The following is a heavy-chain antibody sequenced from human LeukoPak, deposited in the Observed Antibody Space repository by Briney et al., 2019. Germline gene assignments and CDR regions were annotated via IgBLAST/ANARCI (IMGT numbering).Heavy chain of an antibody. CDR3: ARGSHDSTWY. D-gene: IGHD3-22*01. V-gene: IGHV6-1*01. CDR1: GDSVSSNSAA. CDR2: TYYRSKWYN. Sequence: SQTLSLTCAISGDSVSSNSAAWSWLRQSPSRGLEWLGRTYYRSKWYNDYAVSVRGRITINPDTSKNQFSLHLNSVTPEDTAVYYCARGSHDSTWYWGQGTLVTVSS. J-gene: IGHJ4*02.